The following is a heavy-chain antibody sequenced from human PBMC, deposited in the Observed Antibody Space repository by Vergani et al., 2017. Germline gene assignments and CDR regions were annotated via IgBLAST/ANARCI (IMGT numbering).Heavy chain of an antibody. J-gene: IGHJ6*02. Sequence: VQLVESGGDLVQPGGSLILSCAASGFTFNHYAMNWVRQAPGKGLEWVSGISGSGGSTYYAGSVKGRVTISSDSSKNTRYLQMNSLCVGDTALNYCAKAKPPNCXYGYVYYYHALDVWGQGTTVTVSS. CDR2: ISGSGGST. V-gene: IGHV3-23*04. CDR1: GFTFNHYA. CDR3: AKAKPPNCXYGYVYYYHALDV. D-gene: IGHD2-21*01.